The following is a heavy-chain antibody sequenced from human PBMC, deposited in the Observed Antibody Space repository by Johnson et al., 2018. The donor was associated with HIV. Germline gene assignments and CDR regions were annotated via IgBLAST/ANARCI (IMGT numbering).Heavy chain of an antibody. CDR2: IRHEGNNK. V-gene: IGHV3-30*02. J-gene: IGHJ3*02. CDR1: GLSFSSYA. D-gene: IGHD5-18*01. Sequence: QVQLVESGGGLVQPGESLRLSCAASGLSFSSYAMSWVRQAPGKGLEWVAFIRHEGNNKYYADSVKGRFTISRDNSKNTLYLQMNSLRAEDTAVYYCAKDVVGIQLLGAFDIWGQGTMVTVSS. CDR3: AKDVVGIQLLGAFDI.